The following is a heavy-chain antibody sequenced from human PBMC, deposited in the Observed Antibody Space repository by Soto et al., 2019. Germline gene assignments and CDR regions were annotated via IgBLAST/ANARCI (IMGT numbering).Heavy chain of an antibody. CDR1: GYTFTSYG. CDR3: ARTPIVVVTALIDY. CDR2: ISAYNGNT. Sequence: ASVKVSCKASGYTFTSYGISWVRQAPGQGLEWMGWISAYNGNTNYAQKLQGRVTMTTDTSTSTAYMELRSLRSDDTDVYYCARTPIVVVTALIDYWGQGTLVTVSS. D-gene: IGHD2-21*02. V-gene: IGHV1-18*01. J-gene: IGHJ4*02.